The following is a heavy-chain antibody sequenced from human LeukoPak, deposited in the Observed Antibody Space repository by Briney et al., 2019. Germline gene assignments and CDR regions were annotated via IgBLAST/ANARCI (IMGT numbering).Heavy chain of an antibody. Sequence: SETLSLTCAVYGGSFSGYYWSWIRQPPGKGLEWIGEINHSGSTNYNPSLKSRVTISVDTSKNQFSLKLSSVTAADTAVYYCARGHYCSSTSCYPMDSKYAFDIWGQGTMVTVSS. CDR1: GGSFSGYY. D-gene: IGHD2-2*01. CDR2: INHSGST. CDR3: ARGHYCSSTSCYPMDSKYAFDI. V-gene: IGHV4-34*01. J-gene: IGHJ3*02.